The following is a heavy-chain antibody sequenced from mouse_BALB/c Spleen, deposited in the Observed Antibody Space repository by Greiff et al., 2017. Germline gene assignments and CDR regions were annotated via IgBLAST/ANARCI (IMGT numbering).Heavy chain of an antibody. J-gene: IGHJ4*01. CDR3: ARNRGVDY. Sequence: EGKLMESGGGLVQPGGSRKLSCAASGFTFSSFGMHWVRQAPEKGLEWVAYISSGSSTIYYADTVKGRFTISRDNPKNTLFLQMTSLRSEDTAMYYCARNRGVDYWGQGTSVTVSS. CDR1: GFTFSSFG. CDR2: ISSGSSTI. V-gene: IGHV5-17*02.